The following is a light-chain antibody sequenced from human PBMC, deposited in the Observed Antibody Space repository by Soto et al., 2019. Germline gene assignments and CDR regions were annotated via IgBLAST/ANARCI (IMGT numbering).Light chain of an antibody. CDR3: CSYAGSYTYV. CDR2: DVN. J-gene: IGLJ1*01. Sequence: QSALTQPRSVSGSPGQSVTISCTGTSSDVGGYNYVSWYQQHPGKAPQLTIYDVNKRPSGVPDRFSGSKSGNTASLTISGLQAEDEADYYCCSYAGSYTYVFGIGTKVTVL. V-gene: IGLV2-11*01. CDR1: SSDVGGYNY.